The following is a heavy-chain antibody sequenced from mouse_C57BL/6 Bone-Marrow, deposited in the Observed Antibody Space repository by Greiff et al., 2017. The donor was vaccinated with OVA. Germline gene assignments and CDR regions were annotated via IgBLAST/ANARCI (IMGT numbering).Heavy chain of an antibody. D-gene: IGHD1-1*01. CDR1: GYTFTSYW. CDR2: IDPSDSET. J-gene: IGHJ1*03. CDR3: GRSGYYYGSSHWYFDV. Sequence: VQLQQPGAELVRPGSSVKLSCKASGYTFTSYWMHWVKQRPIQGLEWIGNIDPSDSETHYNQKFKDKATLTVDKSSSTAYMQLSSLTSEDSAVYYCGRSGYYYGSSHWYFDVWGTGTTVTVSS. V-gene: IGHV1-52*01.